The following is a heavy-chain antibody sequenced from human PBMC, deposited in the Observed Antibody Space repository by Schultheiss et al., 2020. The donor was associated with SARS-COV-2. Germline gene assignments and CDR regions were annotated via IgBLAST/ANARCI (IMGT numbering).Heavy chain of an antibody. CDR3: TTDRGITIFGVVIWEDH. J-gene: IGHJ4*02. D-gene: IGHD3-3*01. V-gene: IGHV3-33*01. CDR2: IWYDGSNK. Sequence: GESLKISCAASGFTFSSYGMHWVRQAPGKGLEWVAVIWYDGSNKYYADSVKGRFTISRDNSKNTLYLQMNSLRAEDTAVYYCTTDRGITIFGVVIWEDHWGQGTLVTVSS. CDR1: GFTFSSYG.